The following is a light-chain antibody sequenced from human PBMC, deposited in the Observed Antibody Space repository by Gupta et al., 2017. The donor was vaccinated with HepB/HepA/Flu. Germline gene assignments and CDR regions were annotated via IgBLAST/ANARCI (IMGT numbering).Light chain of an antibody. V-gene: IGKV1-39*01. J-gene: IGKJ2*01. CDR3: QQHDDTPPYT. Sequence: IQMTPSPSSVSASVGDRVTITCRASQSINIYLNWYQQKPGKATRLLIYAASSLQSGVPSRFSGSGCGTDFTLIINSRQPEDFAADYCQQHDDTPPYTFGRGTKVEIK. CDR2: AAS. CDR1: QSINIY.